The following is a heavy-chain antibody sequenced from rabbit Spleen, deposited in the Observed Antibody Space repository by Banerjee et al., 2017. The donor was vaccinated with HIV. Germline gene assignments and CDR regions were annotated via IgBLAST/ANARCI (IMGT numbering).Heavy chain of an antibody. D-gene: IGHD8-1*01. CDR3: ARDTGSSFSSYGMDL. Sequence: QSLEESGGGLVKPGGTLTLTCKASGFDLSNYDMCWVRQAPGKGLEWIACIYGGGSGSTAYASWAKGRFTISKTSSTTVTLQMTSLTAADTATYFCARDTGSSFSSYGMDLWGQGTLVTVS. V-gene: IGHV1S40*01. CDR2: IYGGGSGST. CDR1: GFDLSNYD. J-gene: IGHJ3*01.